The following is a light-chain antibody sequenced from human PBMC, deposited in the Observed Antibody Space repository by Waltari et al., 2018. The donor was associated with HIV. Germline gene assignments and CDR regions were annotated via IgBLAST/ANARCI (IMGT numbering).Light chain of an antibody. V-gene: IGLV1-44*01. CDR2: SNN. Sequence: QSVLTQPPSASGAPGQRVSISCSGGNSNIGRYAVSWYQQLPGTAPKLLIYSNNQRPSGVPDRFSGSKSGTSASLAIGGLQSEDEADYYCAAWDDSLSGSVVFGGGTKLTVL. J-gene: IGLJ2*01. CDR3: AAWDDSLSGSVV. CDR1: NSNIGRYA.